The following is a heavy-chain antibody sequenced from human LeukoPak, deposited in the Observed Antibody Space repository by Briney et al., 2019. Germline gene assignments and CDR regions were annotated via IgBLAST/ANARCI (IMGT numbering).Heavy chain of an antibody. V-gene: IGHV1-46*01. Sequence: ASVKVSCKASGYTFTSYYMHWVRQAPGQGLEWMGMINPSGGSTSYAQKFQGRVTMARDTSTSTVYMELNSLRAEDTAVYYCAKEGDSSGYLTYWGQGTLVTVSS. J-gene: IGHJ4*02. CDR1: GYTFTSYY. CDR3: AKEGDSSGYLTY. CDR2: INPSGGST. D-gene: IGHD3-22*01.